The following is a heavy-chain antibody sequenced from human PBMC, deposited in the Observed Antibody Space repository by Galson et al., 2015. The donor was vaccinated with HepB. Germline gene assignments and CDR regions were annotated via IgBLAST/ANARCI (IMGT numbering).Heavy chain of an antibody. CDR2: IIPIFGTA. CDR1: GGTFSSYA. CDR3: ARDGARERGGY. D-gene: IGHD1-26*01. J-gene: IGHJ4*02. Sequence: SVKVSCKASGGTFSSYAISWVRQAPGQGLEWMGGIIPIFGTANYAQKFQGRVTITADKSTNTAYMELSSLRSEDTAVYYCARDGARERGGYWGQGTLVTVSS. V-gene: IGHV1-69*06.